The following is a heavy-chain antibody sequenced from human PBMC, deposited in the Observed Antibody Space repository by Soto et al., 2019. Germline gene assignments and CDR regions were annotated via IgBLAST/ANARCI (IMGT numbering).Heavy chain of an antibody. J-gene: IGHJ2*01. CDR3: AKGGSGSYYEIWYFDL. Sequence: GGSLRLSCAASGFPFSSYAMSWVRQAPGKGLEWVSAISWDGGSTYYADSVKGRFTISRDNSKNSLYLQMNSLRTEDTALYYCAKGGSGSYYEIWYFDLWGRGTLVTVS. V-gene: IGHV3-43*02. D-gene: IGHD1-26*01. CDR1: GFPFSSYA. CDR2: ISWDGGST.